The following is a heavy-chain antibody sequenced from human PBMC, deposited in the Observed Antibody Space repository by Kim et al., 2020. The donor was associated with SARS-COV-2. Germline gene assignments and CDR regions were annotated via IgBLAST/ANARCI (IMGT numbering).Heavy chain of an antibody. CDR3: ATAVYCSSTSCYPGEDAFDI. V-gene: IGHV1-24*01. Sequence: ASVKVSCKVSGYTLTELSMHWVRQAPGKGLEWMGGFDPEDGETIYAQKFQGRVTMTEDTSTDTAYMELSSLRSEDTAVYYCATAVYCSSTSCYPGEDAFDIWGQGTMVTVSS. J-gene: IGHJ3*02. D-gene: IGHD2-2*01. CDR2: FDPEDGET. CDR1: GYTLTELS.